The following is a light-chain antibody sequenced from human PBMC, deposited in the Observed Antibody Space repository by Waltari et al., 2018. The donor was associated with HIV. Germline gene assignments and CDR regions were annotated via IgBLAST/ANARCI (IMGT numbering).Light chain of an antibody. V-gene: IGLV1-40*01. J-gene: IGLJ2*01. CDR3: QSYDSNVKGV. CDR2: ANS. CDR1: SSNIGKGHD. Sequence: QSLLTQPPSLSGGAGRRVTISCTGNSSNIGKGHDVNWYQKFPGTAPKLLRYANSEPPSGFPHRFSGSKSGASASLAIAGLQFEDGADYYGQSYDSNVKGVVGGGTKLTVL.